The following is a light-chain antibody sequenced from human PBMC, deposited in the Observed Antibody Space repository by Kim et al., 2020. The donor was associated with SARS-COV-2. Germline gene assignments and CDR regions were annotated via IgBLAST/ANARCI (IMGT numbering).Light chain of an antibody. CDR3: QQSHTAPLLT. J-gene: IGKJ4*01. Sequence: DIQMTQSPSSLPASVGDRVTITCRASQSINAYLNWYQQKPGKAPKLLIYAASTLQSGVPSRFSGSGSGTDFTLTINSLQTEDFATYYCQQSHTAPLLTFGGGTKVDIK. V-gene: IGKV1-39*01. CDR1: QSINAY. CDR2: AAS.